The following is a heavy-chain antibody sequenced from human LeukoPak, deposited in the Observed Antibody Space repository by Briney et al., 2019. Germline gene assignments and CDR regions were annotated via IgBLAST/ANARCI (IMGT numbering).Heavy chain of an antibody. D-gene: IGHD2-15*01. CDR2: IYYSGGT. J-gene: IGHJ4*02. Sequence: SETLSLTCAVSGGSVSSGSYYWNWIRQPPGKGLEWIGHIYYSGGTIYNPSLKSRVTILVDTSKNQFSLELSSVTAADTAVYYCARVVIAATFDYWGQGTLVTVSS. V-gene: IGHV4-61*01. CDR3: ARVVIAATFDY. CDR1: GGSVSSGSYY.